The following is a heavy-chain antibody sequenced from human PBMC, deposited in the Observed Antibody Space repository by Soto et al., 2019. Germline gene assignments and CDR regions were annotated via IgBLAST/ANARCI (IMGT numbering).Heavy chain of an antibody. V-gene: IGHV3-74*01. D-gene: IGHD6-6*01. J-gene: IGHJ6*02. CDR3: ARGGIAARLYYYYGMDV. CDR1: GFTFSSYW. Sequence: GGSLRLSCAASGFTFSSYWMHWVRQAPGKGLVWVSRINSDGSSTSYADSVKGRFTISRDNAKNTLYLQMNSLRAEDTAVYYCARGGIAARLYYYYGMDVWGQGTTVTVSS. CDR2: INSDGSST.